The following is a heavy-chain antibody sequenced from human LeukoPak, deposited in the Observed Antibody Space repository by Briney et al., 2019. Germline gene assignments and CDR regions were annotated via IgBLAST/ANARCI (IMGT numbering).Heavy chain of an antibody. CDR1: GGSISSSSYH. D-gene: IGHD3-9*01. CDR3: ARRMGLTINWFDP. CDR2: IYYSGST. J-gene: IGHJ5*02. Sequence: PSETLSLTCTVSGGSISSSSYHWGWIRQPPGKGLEWIGSIYYSGSTYYNPSLKSRVTISVDTSKNQFSLKLSSVTAADTAVYYCARRMGLTINWFDPWGQGTLVTVSS. V-gene: IGHV4-39*01.